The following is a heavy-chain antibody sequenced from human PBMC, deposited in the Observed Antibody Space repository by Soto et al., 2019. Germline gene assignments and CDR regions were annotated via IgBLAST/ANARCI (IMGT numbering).Heavy chain of an antibody. CDR2: ISAYNGNT. J-gene: IGHJ6*02. CDR3: ARVLGSGWFSVWTSSGMDV. Sequence: ASVKVSCKASGYTLTSYGISWVRQAPGQGLEWMGWISAYNGNTNYAQKLQGRVTMTTDTSTSTAYMELRSLRSDDTAVYYCARVLGSGWFSVWTSSGMDVWGQGTTVTVSS. V-gene: IGHV1-18*01. D-gene: IGHD6-19*01. CDR1: GYTLTSYG.